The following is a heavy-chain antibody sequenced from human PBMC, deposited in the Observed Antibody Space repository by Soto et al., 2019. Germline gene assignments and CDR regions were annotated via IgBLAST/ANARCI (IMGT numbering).Heavy chain of an antibody. CDR3: AREYYGSGSYKDYYYMDV. CDR1: GYAFTSYG. V-gene: IGHV1-18*01. CDR2: ISAYNDNT. D-gene: IGHD3-10*01. J-gene: IGHJ6*03. Sequence: ASVKVSCKASGYAFTSYGISWVRQAPGQGLEWMGWISAYNDNTNYAQKLQGRVTMTTDTSTSTAYMELRSLRSDDTAVYYCAREYYGSGSYKDYYYMDVWGKGTTVTVSS.